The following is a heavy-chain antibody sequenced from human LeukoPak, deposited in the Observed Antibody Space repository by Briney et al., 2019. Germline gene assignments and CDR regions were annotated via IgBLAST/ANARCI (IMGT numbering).Heavy chain of an antibody. CDR1: DVTVSSNS. J-gene: IGHJ4*02. CDR3: ATESYGGA. CDR2: TYSSGST. Sequence: PSGSLRLSCAASDVTVSSNSMSWVRQAPGKGLDWVSVTYSSGSTHYADSVKRRFTISIDRSKNTLYLQMNSLRAEDTAVYYCATESYGGAWGPGTLVTVSS. V-gene: IGHV3-53*01. D-gene: IGHD1-26*01.